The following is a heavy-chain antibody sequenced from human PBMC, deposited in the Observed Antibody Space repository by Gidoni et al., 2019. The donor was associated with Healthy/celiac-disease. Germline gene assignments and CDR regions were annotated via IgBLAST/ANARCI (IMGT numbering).Heavy chain of an antibody. Sequence: QVQLVESGGGVVQPGRSLRLSCAASGFTFSSYGMHWVRQAPGKGLEWVAVIWYDGSNKYYADAVKGRFTISRDNSKNTLYLQMNSLRAEDTAVYYCAREGPAFIAAAGTGVDYWGQGTLVTVSS. CDR1: GFTFSSYG. J-gene: IGHJ4*02. CDR3: AREGPAFIAAAGTGVDY. V-gene: IGHV3-33*01. D-gene: IGHD6-13*01. CDR2: IWYDGSNK.